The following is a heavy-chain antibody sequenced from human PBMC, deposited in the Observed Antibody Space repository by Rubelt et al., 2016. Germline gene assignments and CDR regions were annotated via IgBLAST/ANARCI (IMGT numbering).Heavy chain of an antibody. D-gene: IGHD1-14*01. CDR2: IHPSGST. CDR1: GESFSGNY. Sequence: QVQLQQWGAGLLKPSETLSLTCAVYGESFSGNYWTWIRQPPGKGLEWIGEIHPSGSTHFNPSFKSRLTRSVDTSRNQFSLRLSSVTAADTAVYYCARDTTKYYFDYWGQGTLVTVSS. J-gene: IGHJ4*02. CDR3: ARDTTKYYFDY. V-gene: IGHV4-34*01.